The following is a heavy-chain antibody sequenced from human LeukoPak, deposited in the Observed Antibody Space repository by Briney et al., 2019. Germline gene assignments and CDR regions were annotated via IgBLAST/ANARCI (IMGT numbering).Heavy chain of an antibody. CDR2: ISAYNGNT. D-gene: IGHD5-18*01. J-gene: IGHJ6*02. V-gene: IGHV1-18*01. CDR1: GYTFTSYG. CDR3: ARGAWIQLWEYRGYGMDV. Sequence: ASVKVSCKASGYTFTSYGISWVRQAPGQGLEWMGWISAYNGNTNYAQKLQGRVTMTTDTSTSTAYMELRSLRPDDTAVYYCARGAWIQLWEYRGYGMDVWGQGTTVTVSS.